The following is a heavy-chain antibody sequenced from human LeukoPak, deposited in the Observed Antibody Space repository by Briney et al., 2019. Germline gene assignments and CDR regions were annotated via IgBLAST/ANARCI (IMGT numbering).Heavy chain of an antibody. V-gene: IGHV1-69*13. CDR1: GGTFTSYG. CDR2: FIPILGTP. Sequence: ASVKVSCKTSGGTFTSYGLNWVRQAPGQGLEWMGGFIPILGTPRYAQNLQGRVTITADESTSTGYMELSSLRYEDTAVYYCVRGLYCSSSISCYDYGLDVWGQGTTVTVSS. D-gene: IGHD2-2*01. CDR3: VRGLYCSSSISCYDYGLDV. J-gene: IGHJ6*02.